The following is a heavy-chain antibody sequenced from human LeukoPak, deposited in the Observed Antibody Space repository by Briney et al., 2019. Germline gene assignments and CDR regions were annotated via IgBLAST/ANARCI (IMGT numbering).Heavy chain of an antibody. CDR1: GGTFTTYA. D-gene: IGHD3-22*01. CDR3: SRVTGYMIDDYFDY. Sequence: SVNLSSTASGGTFTTYAISWVRQAPGQGLEWMGGIIPIFGTANSAQKFQSRVTFTADESTTTAYMQLSSLISAAPALSYSSRVTGYMIDDYFDYWGQGALSTVSS. CDR2: IIPIFGTA. V-gene: IGHV1-69*13. J-gene: IGHJ4*02.